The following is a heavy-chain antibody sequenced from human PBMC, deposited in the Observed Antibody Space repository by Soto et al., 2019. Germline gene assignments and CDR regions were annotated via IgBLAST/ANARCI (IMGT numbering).Heavy chain of an antibody. Sequence: QVQLVESGGGLVKPGGSLRLSCAASGFTFSDYYMSWIRQAPGKGLEWVSYISSSGSTIYYADSVKGRFTISRDNAKKSLYLQMTSLRAEDTAVYYCASRITIFGVVIIPRTIWGQGTMVTVSS. CDR1: GFTFSDYY. CDR2: ISSSGSTI. J-gene: IGHJ3*02. D-gene: IGHD3-3*01. CDR3: ASRITIFGVVIIPRTI. V-gene: IGHV3-11*01.